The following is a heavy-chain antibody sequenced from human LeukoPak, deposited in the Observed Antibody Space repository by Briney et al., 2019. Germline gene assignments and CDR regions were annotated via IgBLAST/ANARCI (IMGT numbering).Heavy chain of an antibody. Sequence: PGGSLRLSCAASGLTFSSYGMHWVRQAPGKGLEWVAVIWYDGSNKYYADSVKGRFTISRDNSKNTLYLQMNSLRAEDTAVYYCAKFRVSGLVIGSHDYWGQGTLVTVSS. CDR2: IWYDGSNK. CDR3: AKFRVSGLVIGSHDY. V-gene: IGHV3-33*06. CDR1: GLTFSSYG. J-gene: IGHJ4*02. D-gene: IGHD3/OR15-3a*01.